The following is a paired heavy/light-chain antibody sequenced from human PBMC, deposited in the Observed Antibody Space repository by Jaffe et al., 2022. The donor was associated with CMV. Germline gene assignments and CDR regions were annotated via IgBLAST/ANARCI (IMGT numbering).Heavy chain of an antibody. D-gene: IGHD3-9*01. J-gene: IGHJ4*02. V-gene: IGHV3-48*02. Sequence: EVQLVESGGGLVQSGGSLRLSCAVSGFTLTIYSVNWVRQAPGEGLEWLAYISSTDEIHYADSVRGRFTISRDPAKNSLYLQMNSLRDEDTARYYCVRDRDWAFDYWGQGILVTVSS. CDR2: ISSTDEI. CDR1: GFTLTIYS. CDR3: VRDRDWAFDY.
Light chain of an antibody. CDR3: CSFDVSFAWV. CDR2: EVS. Sequence: HSALTQPASVSGYPGQSITISCTGSFRDVGGYDRVSWFQQHPGKAPILMIFEVSKRPSGISNRFSGSKSGTTASLTISGLQADDEADYYCCSFDVSFAWVFGGGTKLTVL. J-gene: IGLJ3*02. V-gene: IGLV2-23*02. CDR1: FRDVGGYDR.